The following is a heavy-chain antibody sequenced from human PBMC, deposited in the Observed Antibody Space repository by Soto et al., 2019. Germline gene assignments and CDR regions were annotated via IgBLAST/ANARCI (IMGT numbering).Heavy chain of an antibody. D-gene: IGHD3-3*01. CDR3: VRGLWSGYYSNWFGP. J-gene: IGHJ5*02. CDR2: TYYRSKWYS. V-gene: IGHV6-1*01. Sequence: SQTLSLTCAISGDSVSSNSGAWNWIRQSPSRGLEWLGRTYYRSKWYSDYAVSVKSRTIINADTSKNQFSLQMNSVTPEDTAVYYCVRGLWSGYYSNWFGPWRQRPLVTASS. CDR1: GDSVSSNSGA.